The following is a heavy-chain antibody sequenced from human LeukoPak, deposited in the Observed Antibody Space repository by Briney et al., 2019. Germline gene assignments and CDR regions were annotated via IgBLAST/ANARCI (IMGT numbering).Heavy chain of an antibody. Sequence: PSETLSLTCTVSGGSISSYYWSWIRQPAGKGLEWIERIYTTGNTNYNPSLKSRVTMSIDTSKKQFSLKLSSVTAADTAVYYCARGKYYYDSNSSYRYFDPWGQGTLVTVSS. J-gene: IGHJ5*02. CDR1: GGSISSYY. D-gene: IGHD3-22*01. CDR3: ARGKYYYDSNSSYRYFDP. CDR2: IYTTGNT. V-gene: IGHV4-4*07.